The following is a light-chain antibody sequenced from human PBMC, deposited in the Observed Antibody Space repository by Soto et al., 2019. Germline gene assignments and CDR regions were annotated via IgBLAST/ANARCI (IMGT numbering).Light chain of an antibody. V-gene: IGKV1-9*01. CDR3: QQRSNWPTIT. J-gene: IGKJ5*01. CDR2: AAS. Sequence: IQLTQSPSSLSPSLGDRVTITCRASQGISSYLTWYQQKPGKAPKVLIYAASTLQSGVPSRFSGIGSGTDFTLTISSLETQDFAVYYCQQRSNWPTITFGQGTRLEIK. CDR1: QGISSY.